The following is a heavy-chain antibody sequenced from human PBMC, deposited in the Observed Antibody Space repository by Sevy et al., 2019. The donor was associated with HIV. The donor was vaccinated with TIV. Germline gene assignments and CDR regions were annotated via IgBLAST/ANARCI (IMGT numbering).Heavy chain of an antibody. V-gene: IGHV1-2*02. D-gene: IGHD3-10*01. CDR3: TRVPSCFSGSDLAD. CDR1: GYTFTGYY. Sequence: ASVTVSCKATGYTFTGYYMHWLRQAPGLGLEWMGWINPNSGGSKYVQKFQGRVTMPRDSSISTAYMELSRLKAYETAHYYCTRVPSCFSGSDLADWGQGTLVTVSS. CDR2: INPNSGGS. J-gene: IGHJ4*02.